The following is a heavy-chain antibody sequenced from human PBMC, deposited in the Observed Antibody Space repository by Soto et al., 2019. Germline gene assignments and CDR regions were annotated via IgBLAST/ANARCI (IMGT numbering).Heavy chain of an antibody. CDR3: ARVSGRSGAAY. Sequence: TLSLTCTVSGGSISSGGYYWSWIRQHPGKGLEWIGYIYYSGSTYYNPSLKSRVTISVDTSKNQFSLKPSSVTAADTAVYYCARVSGRSGAAYWGQGTLVTVSS. D-gene: IGHD1-1*01. V-gene: IGHV4-31*03. J-gene: IGHJ4*02. CDR1: GGSISSGGYY. CDR2: IYYSGST.